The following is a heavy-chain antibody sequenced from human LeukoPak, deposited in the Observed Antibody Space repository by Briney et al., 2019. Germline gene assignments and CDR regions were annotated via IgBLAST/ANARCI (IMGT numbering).Heavy chain of an antibody. CDR2: IYYSGST. J-gene: IGHJ6*02. CDR1: GVSISSYY. Sequence: PSETLSLTCTVSGVSISSYYWSWIRQPPGKGLEWIGYIYYSGSTNYNPSLKSRVTISVDTSKNQFSLKLSSVTAADTAVYYCARAGYYYYGMDVWGQGTTVTVSS. CDR3: ARAGYYYYGMDV. V-gene: IGHV4-59*01.